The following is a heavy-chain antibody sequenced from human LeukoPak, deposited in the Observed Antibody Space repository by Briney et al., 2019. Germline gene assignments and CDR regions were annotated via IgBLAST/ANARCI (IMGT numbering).Heavy chain of an antibody. D-gene: IGHD6-19*01. V-gene: IGHV3-9*01. J-gene: IGHJ4*02. CDR2: ISWNSGSI. CDR1: GFTFDDYA. CDR3: AKGRRLAVAGAFDY. Sequence: PGGSLRLSCAASGFTFDDYAMHWVRQAPGHGLEWVSGISWNSGSIGYADSVKGRFTISRDNAKNSLYLQMTSLRAEDTALDYCAKGRRLAVAGAFDYWGQGTLVTDSS.